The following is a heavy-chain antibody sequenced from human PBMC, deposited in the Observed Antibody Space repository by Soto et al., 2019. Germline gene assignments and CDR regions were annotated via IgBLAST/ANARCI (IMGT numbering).Heavy chain of an antibody. D-gene: IGHD3-22*01. CDR2: IIPIFGTA. J-gene: IGHJ5*02. V-gene: IGHV1-69*13. CDR1: GGTFSSYA. CDR3: ARDSRDSSGYTPYNWFDP. Sequence: GASVKVSCKASGGTFSSYAISWVRQAPGQGLEWMGGIIPIFGTANYAQKFQGRVTITADESTSTAYMELSSLRSEDTAVYYCARDSRDSSGYTPYNWFDPWGQGTLVNVSS.